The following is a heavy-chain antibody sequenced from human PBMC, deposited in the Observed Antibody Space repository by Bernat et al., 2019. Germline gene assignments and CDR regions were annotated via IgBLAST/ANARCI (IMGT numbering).Heavy chain of an antibody. D-gene: IGHD5-12*01. V-gene: IGHV3-72*01. CDR2: IRNKANSYIT. J-gene: IGHJ4*02. Sequence: EVQLVESGGGLVQPGGSLRLSCGASGFTFSGHYMDWVRQAPGKVLELVGLIRNKANSYITEYAASVKGRFIISRDDSKTALYLQMNSLKTEDTDVYFCVRVALLGAYEGRPFDYWGQGTLVTVSS. CDR3: VRVALLGAYEGRPFDY. CDR1: GFTFSGHY.